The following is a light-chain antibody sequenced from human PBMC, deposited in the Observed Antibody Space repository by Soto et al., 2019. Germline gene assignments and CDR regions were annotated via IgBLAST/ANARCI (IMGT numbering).Light chain of an antibody. J-gene: IGLJ3*02. CDR1: SSDVGGYDS. V-gene: IGLV2-11*01. CDR3: CSYAGTSTFKV. CDR2: DVS. Sequence: QSSLTQPASVSGSPGQSITISCTGTSSDVGGYDSVSWYQQHPGKAPKFLIYDVSKRPSGVPDRFSGSKSGNTASLTISGLQADDEADYYCCSYAGTSTFKVFGGGTKLTVL.